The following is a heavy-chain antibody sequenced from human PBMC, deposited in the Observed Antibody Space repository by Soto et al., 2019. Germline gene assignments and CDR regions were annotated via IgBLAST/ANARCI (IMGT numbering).Heavy chain of an antibody. V-gene: IGHV4-59*01. D-gene: IGHD4-4*01. J-gene: IGHJ5*02. CDR3: ARDGRYDGYSNYAGYWFDP. CDR1: GGSISRYY. Sequence: PSETLSLTCTVSGGSISRYYWSWIRQTPEKGLEWIGYIYYSGSTNYNPSLKSRVTISVDTSKDQFSLKLNSVTAADTAVYFCARDGRYDGYSNYAGYWFDPWGQGTLVTVSS. CDR2: IYYSGST.